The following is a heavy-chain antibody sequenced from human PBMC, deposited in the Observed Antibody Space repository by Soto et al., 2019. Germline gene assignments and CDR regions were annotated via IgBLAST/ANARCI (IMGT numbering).Heavy chain of an antibody. V-gene: IGHV3-21*01. D-gene: IGHD3-10*01. CDR1: GFTFSTYS. J-gene: IGHJ4*02. CDR2: ISGSGNYR. Sequence: GSLRLSCSASGFTFSTYSMNWVRRAPGKGLEWVSSISGSGNYRYFADSVKGRFTISRDNAKNSVFLQMNSLRAEDTAMYYCARAFGDVGDYWGLGTLVTVSS. CDR3: ARAFGDVGDY.